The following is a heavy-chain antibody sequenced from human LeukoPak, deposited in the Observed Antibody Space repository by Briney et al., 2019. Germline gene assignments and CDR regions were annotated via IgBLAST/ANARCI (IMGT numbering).Heavy chain of an antibody. V-gene: IGHV1-8*02. CDR3: ARTGTYYDFWSGYYDAFDI. CDR1: GYTFTSYG. D-gene: IGHD3-3*01. J-gene: IGHJ3*02. Sequence: ASVKVSCKASGYTFTSYGISWVRQAPGQGLEWMGWMNPNSGNTGYAQKFQGRVTMTRNTSISTAYMELSSLRSEDTAVYYCARTGTYYDFWSGYYDAFDIWGQGTMVTVSS. CDR2: MNPNSGNT.